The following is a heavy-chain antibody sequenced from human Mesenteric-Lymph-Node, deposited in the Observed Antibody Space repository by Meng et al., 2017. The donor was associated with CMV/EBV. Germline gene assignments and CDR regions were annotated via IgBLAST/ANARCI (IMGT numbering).Heavy chain of an antibody. CDR3: ARAYVWGSYRYSGGDYFDY. V-gene: IGHV3-74*01. D-gene: IGHD3-16*02. CDR2: IDSGGSTT. CDR1: GFMFSNYW. Sequence: GESLKISCAASGFMFSNYWMNWVRQAPGKGLVWVSRIDSGGSTTAYADSVKGRFTISRDNAKNTLYLQMSSLRTEDTAVYYCARAYVWGSYRYSGGDYFDYWGQGTLVTVSS. J-gene: IGHJ4*02.